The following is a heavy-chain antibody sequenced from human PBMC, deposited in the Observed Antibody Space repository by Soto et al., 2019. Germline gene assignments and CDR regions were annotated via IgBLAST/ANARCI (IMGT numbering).Heavy chain of an antibody. D-gene: IGHD3-10*01. CDR1: GFTFTSSA. Sequence: SVKVSGKASGFTFTSSAVQWVRQARGQRLEWIGWIVVGSGNTNYAQKFQERVTITRDMSTSTAYMELSSLRSEDTAVYYCAADGYYYGSGGPNWFDPWGQGTLVTVSS. V-gene: IGHV1-58*01. CDR3: AADGYYYGSGGPNWFDP. J-gene: IGHJ5*02. CDR2: IVVGSGNT.